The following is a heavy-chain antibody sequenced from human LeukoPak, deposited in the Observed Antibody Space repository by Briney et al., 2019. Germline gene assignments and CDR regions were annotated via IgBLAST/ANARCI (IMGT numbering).Heavy chain of an antibody. D-gene: IGHD5-24*01. CDR3: ARGSSAWDGHHLYYMDV. Sequence: GGSLRLSCVASGFTFSSHGMNWVRQAPGKGLEWVSGITSGTRTYYPDSARGRFAISRDNSKNTMYLQMNSLRAEDTAVYYCARGSSAWDGHHLYYMDVWGRGTTVIISS. CDR1: GFTFSSHG. J-gene: IGHJ6*03. V-gene: IGHV3-23*01. CDR2: ITSGTRT.